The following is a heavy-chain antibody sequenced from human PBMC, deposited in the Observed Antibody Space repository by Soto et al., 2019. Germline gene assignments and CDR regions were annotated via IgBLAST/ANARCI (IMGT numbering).Heavy chain of an antibody. J-gene: IGHJ6*02. D-gene: IGHD3-22*01. V-gene: IGHV3-30-3*01. CDR2: ISYDGSNK. Sequence: GGSLRLSCAASGFTFSSYAMHWVRQAPGKGLEWVAVISYDGSNKYYADSVKGRFTISRDNSKNTLYLQMNSLRDEDTAVYYCARDRGYYDSSGYYPPSTYGMDVWGQGTTVTVSS. CDR3: ARDRGYYDSSGYYPPSTYGMDV. CDR1: GFTFSSYA.